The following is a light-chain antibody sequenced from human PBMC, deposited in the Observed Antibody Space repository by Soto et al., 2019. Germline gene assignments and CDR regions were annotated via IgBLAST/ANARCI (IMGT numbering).Light chain of an antibody. CDR1: WSNIGSNP. CDR2: TNS. V-gene: IGLV1-44*01. CDR3: AAWDDRLNLVV. Sequence: QSVLTQPPSASGTPGQTVTFSCSGGWSNIGSNPLNWFQQVPGTAPKLLISTNSRRPSGGRGRFSGSTSGTSASLAISGLQSADYADYYCAAWDDRLNLVVFGGGTKLTVL. J-gene: IGLJ2*01.